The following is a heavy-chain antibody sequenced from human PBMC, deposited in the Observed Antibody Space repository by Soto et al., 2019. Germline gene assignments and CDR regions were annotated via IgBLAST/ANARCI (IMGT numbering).Heavy chain of an antibody. CDR1: GYTFRNYG. CDR3: ARDLVSGSDFWRAYNGGYFDY. V-gene: IGHV1-18*01. Sequence: QVQLVQSGAEVKRPGASVKVSCKASGYTFRNYGITWVRQAPGQGLEWMAWISPYNGNTNYAQDLQGRVTMTTDTSTSTAYRELRSLTSEATAMYYCARDLVSGSDFWRAYNGGYFDYWGQGTLVTVSS. CDR2: ISPYNGNT. J-gene: IGHJ4*02. D-gene: IGHD3-3*01.